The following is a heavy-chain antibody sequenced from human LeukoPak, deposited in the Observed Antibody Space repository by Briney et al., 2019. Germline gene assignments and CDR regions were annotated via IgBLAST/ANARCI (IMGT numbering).Heavy chain of an antibody. V-gene: IGHV3-9*01. CDR3: AKDKPTHDYGDYLTDIGAFDI. D-gene: IGHD4-17*01. CDR1: GFTFDDYA. CDR2: ISWNSGSI. J-gene: IGHJ3*02. Sequence: GRSLRLSCAASGFTFDDYAMHWVRQAPGKGLEWVSGISWNSGSIGYADSVKGRFTISRDNAKNSLYLQMNSLRAEDTALYYCAKDKPTHDYGDYLTDIGAFDIWGQGTMVTVSS.